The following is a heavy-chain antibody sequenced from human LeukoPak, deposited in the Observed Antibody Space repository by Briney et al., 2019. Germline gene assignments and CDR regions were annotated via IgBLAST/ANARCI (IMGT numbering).Heavy chain of an antibody. CDR3: SRHAAVEGSSGWSPLWWFDR. CDR1: GGSIRSYY. D-gene: IGHD6-19*01. CDR2: MHHSGST. V-gene: IGHV4-59*08. J-gene: IGHJ5*02. Sequence: SETLSLTCTASGGSIRSYYWSWVRQPPGKGLEWIGYMHHSGSTKHNPYPKSRVTISVDTSNSQFSLKLISVTAADTAVYYCSRHAAVEGSSGWSPLWWFDRWGQVTLVTVSS.